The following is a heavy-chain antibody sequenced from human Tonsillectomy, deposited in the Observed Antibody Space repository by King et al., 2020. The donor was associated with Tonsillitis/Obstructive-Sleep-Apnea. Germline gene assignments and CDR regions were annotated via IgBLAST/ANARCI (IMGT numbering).Heavy chain of an antibody. D-gene: IGHD2-2*01. CDR2: INTNTGNP. J-gene: IGHJ6*03. V-gene: IGHV7-4-1*02. Sequence: QLVQSGSELKKPGASVKVSCKASGYTFTDYPMNWVRQAPGQGLEWMGWINTNTGNPTYAQGFTGRFVFSLDTSVSTAYLQFSSLKAEDTAVYYCARDEEIPVASYYYYYMDVWGKGTTVTVSS. CDR1: GYTFTDYP. CDR3: ARDEEIPVASYYYYYMDV.